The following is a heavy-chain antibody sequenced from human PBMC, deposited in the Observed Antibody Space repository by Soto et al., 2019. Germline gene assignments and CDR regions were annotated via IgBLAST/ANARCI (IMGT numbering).Heavy chain of an antibody. D-gene: IGHD5-18*01. CDR3: AVPSGTAMVTPTFDY. J-gene: IGHJ4*02. Sequence: QVQLVQSGAIVKKPGSSVKVSCKASGGTFNNYAISWVRQAPGEGLEWMGGIIPVFGTINYAQRFQGRVTITADESTSTAYMEVISLRSEDTAVYYCAVPSGTAMVTPTFDYGGQGNLCTVSS. CDR2: IIPVFGTI. V-gene: IGHV1-69*01. CDR1: GGTFNNYA.